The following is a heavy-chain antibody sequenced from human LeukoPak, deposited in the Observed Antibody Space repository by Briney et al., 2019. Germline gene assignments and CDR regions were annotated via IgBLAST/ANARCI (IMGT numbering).Heavy chain of an antibody. Sequence: SETLSLTCAVSGDSISTTRYHWGWIRQPPGKGLEWMASVFYTGSTYYNSSLKSRVTISVDTSKNQFSLKLTSVTAADTAVYYCARHLMSVIDPWGQGTLVTVSS. J-gene: IGHJ5*02. D-gene: IGHD2-8*01. CDR3: ARHLMSVIDP. CDR2: VFYTGST. CDR1: GDSISTTRYH. V-gene: IGHV4-39*01.